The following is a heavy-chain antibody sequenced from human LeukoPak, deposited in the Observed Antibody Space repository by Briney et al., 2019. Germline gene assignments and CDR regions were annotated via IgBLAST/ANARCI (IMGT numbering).Heavy chain of an antibody. CDR1: GYTFTSYY. Sequence: ASVKVSCKASGYTFTSYYMHWVRQAPGQGLEWMGIINPSGGSTSYAQKFQGRVTITADKSTSTAYMELSSLRSEDTAVYYCARERRDLRSGSSPTALDYWGQGTLVTVSS. J-gene: IGHJ4*02. V-gene: IGHV1-46*01. CDR3: ARERRDLRSGSSPTALDY. CDR2: INPSGGST. D-gene: IGHD1-26*01.